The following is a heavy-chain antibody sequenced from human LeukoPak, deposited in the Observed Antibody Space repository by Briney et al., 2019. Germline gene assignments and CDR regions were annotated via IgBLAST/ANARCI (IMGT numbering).Heavy chain of an antibody. CDR1: GFTFSSYG. Sequence: PGGSLRLSCAASGFTFSSYGMHWVRQAPGKGLEWVAVIRYDGSNKYYAESVKGRFTISRDNSKNTLYLQMSSLRAEDTAVYYCAKAIHSSSSGVVDYWGQGTLVTVSS. D-gene: IGHD6-6*01. CDR3: AKAIHSSSSGVVDY. V-gene: IGHV3-30*02. CDR2: IRYDGSNK. J-gene: IGHJ4*02.